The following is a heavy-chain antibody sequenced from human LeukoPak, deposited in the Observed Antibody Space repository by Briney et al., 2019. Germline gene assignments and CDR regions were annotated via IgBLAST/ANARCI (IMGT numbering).Heavy chain of an antibody. D-gene: IGHD6-6*01. CDR3: VREGYSTSSGPLDY. V-gene: IGHV1-2*02. CDR2: ISPDSGAT. J-gene: IGHJ4*02. CDR1: GYTFTGYY. Sequence: ASVKVSCKASGYTFTGYYIHWVRQAPGQGLEWMGWISPDSGATNSAQKFQGRVTMTGDTSISTAYMELSSLRSDDTAVYFCVREGYSTSSGPLDYWGQGTLVTVSS.